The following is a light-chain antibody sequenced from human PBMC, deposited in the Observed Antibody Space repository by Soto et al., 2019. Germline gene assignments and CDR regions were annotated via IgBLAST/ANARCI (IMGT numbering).Light chain of an antibody. CDR2: GAS. J-gene: IGKJ5*01. CDR3: QQYGSSPL. V-gene: IGKV3-20*01. Sequence: EIVLTQSPGTLSLSPEERATLSCRASQSVSSSYLAWYQQKPGQAPRLLIYGASSRATGIPDRFSGSGSGTDFTLTISRLEPEDFAAYYCQQYGSSPLFGQGTRLEIK. CDR1: QSVSSSY.